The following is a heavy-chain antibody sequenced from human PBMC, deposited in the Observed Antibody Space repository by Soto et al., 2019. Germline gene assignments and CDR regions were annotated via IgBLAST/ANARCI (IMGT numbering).Heavy chain of an antibody. D-gene: IGHD3-3*01. CDR3: ARPFGVVIPRYYGMDV. CDR2: ISYDGSNK. Sequence: GGSLRLSCAASGFTFSSYAMHWVRQAPGKGLEWVAVISYDGSNKYYADSVKGRFTISRDNSKNTLYLQMNSLRAEDTAVYYCARPFGVVIPRYYGMDVWGQGTTVTVSS. J-gene: IGHJ6*02. V-gene: IGHV3-30-3*01. CDR1: GFTFSSYA.